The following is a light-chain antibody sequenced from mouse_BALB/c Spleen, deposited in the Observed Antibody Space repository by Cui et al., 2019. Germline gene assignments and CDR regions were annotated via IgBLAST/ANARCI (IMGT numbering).Light chain of an antibody. CDR2: YAS. V-gene: IGKV6-32*01. CDR1: RDVSND. J-gene: IGKJ1*01. Sequence: SFVMTQTSIFLLVSAGDRVTIACKASRDVSNDVAWYQQKPGQSPKLLIYYASNRYTGVPYRFNGSGYGTDFTFTISTVQAEERAVYFWQQDYSSPWTFGGGTKLEIK. CDR3: QQDYSSPWT.